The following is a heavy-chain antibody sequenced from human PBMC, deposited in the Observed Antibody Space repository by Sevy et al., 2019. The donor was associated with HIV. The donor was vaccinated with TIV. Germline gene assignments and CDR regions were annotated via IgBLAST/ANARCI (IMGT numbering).Heavy chain of an antibody. Sequence: GGSLRLSCAASGFSFSQYSMNWVRQAPGKGLEWLSYISGTSGTIYYAASVKRRFTISRDNAKNSVYLQMNSLRDEDTAVYYCARVVLYYDANYCDYWGQGALVTVSS. V-gene: IGHV3-48*02. J-gene: IGHJ4*02. CDR3: ARVVLYYDANYCDY. CDR2: ISGTSGTI. CDR1: GFSFSQYS. D-gene: IGHD3-22*01.